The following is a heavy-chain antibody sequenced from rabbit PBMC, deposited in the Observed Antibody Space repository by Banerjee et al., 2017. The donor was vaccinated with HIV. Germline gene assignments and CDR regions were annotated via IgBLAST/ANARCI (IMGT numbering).Heavy chain of an antibody. CDR1: GFSFSSKYV. D-gene: IGHD4-1*01. CDR3: ARLVLAGYFFNL. V-gene: IGHV1S45*01. J-gene: IGHJ4*01. CDR2: INTSSGNT. Sequence: QEQLVESGGDLVKPEGSLTLTCTASGFSFSSKYVMCWVRQAPGKGLEWIGCINTSSGNTVYASWAKGRFTISKTSSTTVTLQMTSLTAADTATYFCARLVLAGYFFNLWGQGTLVTVS.